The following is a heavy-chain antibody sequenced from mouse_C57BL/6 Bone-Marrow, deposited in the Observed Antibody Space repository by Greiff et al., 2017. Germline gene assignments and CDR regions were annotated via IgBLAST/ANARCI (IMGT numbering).Heavy chain of an antibody. J-gene: IGHJ2*01. CDR2: IYPGDGDT. Sequence: QVQLQQSGPELVKPGASVKISCKASGYAFSSSWMNWVKQRPGKGLEWIGRIYPGDGDTNYNGKFKGKATLTADKSSSTAYMQLSSLTSEDSAVXFCARWGVRCFDYWGQGTTLTVSS. V-gene: IGHV1-82*01. CDR3: ARWGVRCFDY. D-gene: IGHD2-14*01. CDR1: GYAFSSSW.